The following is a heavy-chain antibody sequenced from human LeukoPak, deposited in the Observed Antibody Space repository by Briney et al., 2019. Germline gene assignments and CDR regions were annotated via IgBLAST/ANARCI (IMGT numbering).Heavy chain of an antibody. CDR1: GFTFDDYA. J-gene: IGHJ6*03. V-gene: IGHV3-9*01. Sequence: GGSLRLSCAASGFTFDDYAMHWVRQAPGKGLEWVSGISWNSGSIGYADSVKGRFTISRDNAKSSLYLQMNSLRAEDTAVYYCARSNRDYYYYYYMDVWGKGTTVTISS. CDR3: ARSNRDYYYYYYMDV. D-gene: IGHD1-14*01. CDR2: ISWNSGSI.